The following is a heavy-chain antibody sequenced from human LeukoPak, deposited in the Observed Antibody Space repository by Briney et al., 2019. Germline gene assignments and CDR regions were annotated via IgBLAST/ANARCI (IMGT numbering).Heavy chain of an antibody. CDR3: AKDRSSGSSFDY. CDR2: IRYDGSNK. V-gene: IGHV3-30*02. Sequence: GGSLRLSCAASGFTFSSYGMHWVRQAPGKGLEWVAFIRYDGSNKYYADSVKGRFTISRDNSKNTPYLQMNSLRAEDTAVYYCAKDRSSGSSFDYWGQGTLVTVSS. J-gene: IGHJ4*02. D-gene: IGHD3-10*01. CDR1: GFTFSSYG.